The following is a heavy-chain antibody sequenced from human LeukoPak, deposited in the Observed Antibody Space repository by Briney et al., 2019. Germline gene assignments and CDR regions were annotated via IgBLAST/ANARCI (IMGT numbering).Heavy chain of an antibody. CDR3: ARTATVVYFDY. V-gene: IGHV4-59*01. CDR1: GGSISSYY. J-gene: IGHJ4*02. D-gene: IGHD4-23*01. Sequence: SETLPLTYTVSGGSISSYYWSWIRQPPGKGLEWIGYIYYSGSTNYNPSLKSRVTISVDTSKNQFSLKLSSVTAADTAVYYCARTATVVYFDYWGQGTLVTVSS. CDR2: IYYSGST.